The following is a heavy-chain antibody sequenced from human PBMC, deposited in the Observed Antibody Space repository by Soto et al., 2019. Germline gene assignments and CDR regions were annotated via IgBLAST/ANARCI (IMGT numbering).Heavy chain of an antibody. CDR1: GFTFSIYE. V-gene: IGHV3-48*03. CDR3: ARTRGTGWFDP. D-gene: IGHD3-16*01. J-gene: IGHJ5*02. CDR2: ISSGVGDTI. Sequence: EGQLVEFGGGLVQPGGSLRLSCTASGFTFSIYEMYWVRQAPGKGLEWVSFISSGVGDTIDYADSVRGRFTISKDNAKSSVYLQVNSLRAEDTAIYYCARTRGTGWFDPWGQGTLVTVSS.